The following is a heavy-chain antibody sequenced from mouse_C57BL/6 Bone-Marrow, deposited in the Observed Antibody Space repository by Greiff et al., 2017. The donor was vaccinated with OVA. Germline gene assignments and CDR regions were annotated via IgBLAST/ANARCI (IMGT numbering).Heavy chain of an antibody. V-gene: IGHV10-1*01. Sequence: EVKLVESGGGLVQPKGSLKLSCAASGFSFNTYAMNWVRQAPGTGLEWVARIRSKSNNYATYYADSVKDRFTISRDDSESMLYLQMNNLKTEDTAMYYCVRHGRRGGYPRAMDYWGQGTSVTVSS. CDR3: VRHGRRGGYPRAMDY. D-gene: IGHD2-2*01. CDR1: GFSFNTYA. J-gene: IGHJ4*01. CDR2: IRSKSNNYAT.